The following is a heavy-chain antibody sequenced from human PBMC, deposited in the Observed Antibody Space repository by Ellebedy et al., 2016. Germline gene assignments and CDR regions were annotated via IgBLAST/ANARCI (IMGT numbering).Heavy chain of an antibody. CDR2: ITSTGYYI. D-gene: IGHD5-24*01. Sequence: GGSLRLSXAASGFTFSGFSMNWVRQAPGKGLEWVSSITSTGYYINYADSVKGRFTMSRDNAEDSLTLQMTSLRAEDTALYYCVRGGAGRRTGDVFDVWGQGTMVTVSS. J-gene: IGHJ3*01. CDR3: VRGGAGRRTGDVFDV. CDR1: GFTFSGFS. V-gene: IGHV3-21*01.